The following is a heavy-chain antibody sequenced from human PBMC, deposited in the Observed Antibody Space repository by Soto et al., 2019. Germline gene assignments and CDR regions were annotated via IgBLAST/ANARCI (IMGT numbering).Heavy chain of an antibody. Sequence: QVHLMQSGAEVKKPGASVKVSCKGSGYTFTTYGITWVRQAPGQGLEWMGWISAHNGNTNYAQKLQGRVTVTRDTSTSTAYMELRCLRSDDTAVYYCATGRYGDYWGQGALVTVSS. CDR2: ISAHNGNT. J-gene: IGHJ4*02. D-gene: IGHD1-1*01. CDR1: GYTFTTYG. V-gene: IGHV1-18*01. CDR3: ATGRYGDY.